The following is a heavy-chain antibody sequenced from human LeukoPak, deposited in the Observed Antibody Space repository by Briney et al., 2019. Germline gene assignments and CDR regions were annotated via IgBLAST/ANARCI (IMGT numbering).Heavy chain of an antibody. Sequence: PGGSLGLSCAASGFTFSSYWMSWVRQAPGKGLEWVTFIQYNGNNKYYADSVKGRFTISRDNSKNTLYLQMNSLRAEDTAVYYCAKDNRDYYIDYWGQGTLVTVSS. V-gene: IGHV3-30*02. CDR2: IQYNGNNK. J-gene: IGHJ4*02. D-gene: IGHD3-10*01. CDR3: AKDNRDYYIDY. CDR1: GFTFSSYW.